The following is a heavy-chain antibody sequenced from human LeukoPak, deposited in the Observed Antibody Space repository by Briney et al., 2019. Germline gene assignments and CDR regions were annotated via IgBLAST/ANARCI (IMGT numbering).Heavy chain of an antibody. D-gene: IGHD3-10*01. CDR2: IRYDGSNK. J-gene: IGHJ4*02. V-gene: IGHV3-30*02. Sequence: GGSLRLSCAASGFTFSSYAMSWVRQAPGKGLEWVAFIRYDGSNKYYADSVKGRFTISRDNSKNTLYLQMNSLRAEDTAVYYCAKDGSFGSGYYFDYWGQGTLVTVSS. CDR1: GFTFSSYA. CDR3: AKDGSFGSGYYFDY.